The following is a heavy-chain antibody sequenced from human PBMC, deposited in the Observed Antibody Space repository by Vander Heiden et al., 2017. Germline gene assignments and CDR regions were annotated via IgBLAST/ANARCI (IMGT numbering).Heavy chain of an antibody. D-gene: IGHD3-3*01. CDR2: MNSDGSTT. V-gene: IGHV3-74*01. Sequence: EVQLVESGGGLLQTGGFLRLSWVDSGFTCSSSWVHWVRQAPGTGLVWLSRMNSDGSTTGYADSVKGRFTISRDNAKNTLYLQMNGLRAEDTAVYYCARAGFFRFDYWGQGILVTVSS. CDR3: ARAGFFRFDY. CDR1: GFTCSSSW. J-gene: IGHJ4*02.